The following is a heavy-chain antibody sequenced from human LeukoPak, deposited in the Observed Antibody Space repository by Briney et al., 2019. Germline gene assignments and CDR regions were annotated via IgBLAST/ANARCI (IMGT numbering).Heavy chain of an antibody. CDR3: AKERQTGDYFTSDY. CDR2: INGRGIT. Sequence: GGSLRLSCTASGFTFSSYTMSWVRQAPGEGLEWLSAINGRGITYYAGSVKGRFTISRDNSENTLYLQMNSLTVDDTAVYFCAKERQTGDYFTSDYWGQGTLVTVPS. CDR1: GFTFSSYT. V-gene: IGHV3-23*01. J-gene: IGHJ4*02. D-gene: IGHD4-17*01.